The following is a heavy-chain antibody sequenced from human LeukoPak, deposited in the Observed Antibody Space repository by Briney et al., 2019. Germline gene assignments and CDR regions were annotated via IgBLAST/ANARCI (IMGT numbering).Heavy chain of an antibody. D-gene: IGHD6-13*01. Sequence: PSETLSLTCAVYGGSFSGYYWSWIRQPPGKWLEWIGEINHSGSTNYNPSLKSRVTISVDTSKNQFSLKLSSVTAADTAVYYCASRTRSSWPTPRWIWFDPWGQGTLVTVSS. CDR3: ASRTRSSWPTPRWIWFDP. J-gene: IGHJ5*02. CDR1: GGSFSGYY. V-gene: IGHV4-34*01. CDR2: INHSGST.